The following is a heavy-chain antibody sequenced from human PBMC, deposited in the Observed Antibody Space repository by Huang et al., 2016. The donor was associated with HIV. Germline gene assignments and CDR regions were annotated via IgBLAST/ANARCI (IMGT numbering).Heavy chain of an antibody. Sequence: QVQLVQSGAEVKKPGSSVKLSCQSSGGGSSSYAISWVRQARGQGLEWMGGIIPIFGTTDYAPRFQGRVTITADESTNTAYIELSSLEYDDTALYYCARSGLRWGLATIWTLVYWGQGTLVTVSS. CDR3: ARSGLRWGLATIWTLVY. CDR1: GGGSSSYA. V-gene: IGHV1-69*13. D-gene: IGHD5-12*01. CDR2: IIPIFGTT. J-gene: IGHJ4*02.